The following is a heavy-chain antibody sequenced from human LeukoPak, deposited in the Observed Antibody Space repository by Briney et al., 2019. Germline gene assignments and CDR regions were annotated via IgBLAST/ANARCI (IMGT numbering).Heavy chain of an antibody. Sequence: GGSLRLSCAASGFTFSSYWMSWVRQAPGKGLEWVANIKQDGSEKYYVDSVKGRSTISRDNAKNSLYLQMNSLRAEDTAVYYCARDFGSYISSFYYWGQGTLVTVSS. CDR3: ARDFGSYISSFYY. D-gene: IGHD1-26*01. J-gene: IGHJ4*02. CDR2: IKQDGSEK. V-gene: IGHV3-7*01. CDR1: GFTFSSYW.